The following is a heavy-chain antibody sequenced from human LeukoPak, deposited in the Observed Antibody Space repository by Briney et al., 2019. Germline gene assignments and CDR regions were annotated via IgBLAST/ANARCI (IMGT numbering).Heavy chain of an antibody. D-gene: IGHD3-22*01. CDR2: INPNSGGT. V-gene: IGHV1-2*02. J-gene: IGHJ6*03. Sequence: ASVKVSCKASGYTFTSYGISWVRQAPGQGLEWMGWINPNSGGTNYAQKFQGRVTMTRDTSISTAYMELSRLRSDDTAVYYCARGGYYYDSSYYMDVWGKGTTVTVSS. CDR3: ARGGYYYDSSYYMDV. CDR1: GYTFTSYG.